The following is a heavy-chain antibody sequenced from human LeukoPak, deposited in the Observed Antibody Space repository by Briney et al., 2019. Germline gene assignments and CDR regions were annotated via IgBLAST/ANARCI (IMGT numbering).Heavy chain of an antibody. CDR3: ARGGNVYCSGNTCYLPDY. D-gene: IGHD2-2*01. V-gene: IGHV1-2*02. CDR1: GYTFTGYY. Sequence: ASVKVSCKASGYTFTGYYIHWVRQAPGQGLEWMGWINPNSDDTNYAQNFQGRVTMTRDTSISTAYMELSRLRSDDTAVFYCARGGNVYCSGNTCYLPDYWGQGTLVTVSS. J-gene: IGHJ4*02. CDR2: INPNSDDT.